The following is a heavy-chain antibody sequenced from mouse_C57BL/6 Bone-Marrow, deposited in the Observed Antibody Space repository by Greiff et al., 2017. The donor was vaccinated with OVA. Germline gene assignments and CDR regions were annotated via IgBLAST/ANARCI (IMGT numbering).Heavy chain of an antibody. D-gene: IGHD1-1*01. Sequence: QVQLKESGPGLVQPSQSLSITCTVSGFSLTSYGVHWVRQSPGKGLEWLGVIWSGGSTDYNAAFISRLSISKDNSKSQVFFKMNSLQADDTAIYHCARKSLYYWAMDYWGQGTSVTVSS. V-gene: IGHV2-2*01. CDR1: GFSLTSYG. CDR2: IWSGGST. J-gene: IGHJ4*01. CDR3: ARKSLYYWAMDY.